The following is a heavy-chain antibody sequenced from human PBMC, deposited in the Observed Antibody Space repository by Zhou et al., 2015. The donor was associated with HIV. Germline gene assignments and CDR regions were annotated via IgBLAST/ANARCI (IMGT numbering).Heavy chain of an antibody. Sequence: EVQLFGVWGEAWYSRGGSLRVSCAASGFAFNDYAMSWVRQAPGKGLEWVSSVLGGSGTSTRYADSVKGRFTISRDKSKNTVYLQMNNLRAGDTAVYYCTRSRAYNNNPFDYWGQGTLVTVS. CDR3: TRSRAYNNNPFDY. D-gene: IGHD4-11*01. J-gene: IGHJ4*02. V-gene: IGHV3-23*01. CDR1: GFAFNDYA. CDR2: LGGSGTST.